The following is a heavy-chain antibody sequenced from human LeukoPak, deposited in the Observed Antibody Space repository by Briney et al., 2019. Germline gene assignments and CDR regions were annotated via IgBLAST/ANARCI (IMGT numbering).Heavy chain of an antibody. CDR2: IYHSGSN. V-gene: IGHV4-34*01. D-gene: IGHD4-17*01. CDR3: ARSRSAEGDYNNWFDP. CDR1: GGSFSGYY. J-gene: IGHJ5*02. Sequence: SETLSLTCAVYGGSFSGYYWSWIRQPPGKGLEWIGEIYHSGSNNYNPSLKRRVTISVDTSKNQFSLKPSSVTAADTAVYYCARSRSAEGDYNNWFDPWGQGTLVTVSS.